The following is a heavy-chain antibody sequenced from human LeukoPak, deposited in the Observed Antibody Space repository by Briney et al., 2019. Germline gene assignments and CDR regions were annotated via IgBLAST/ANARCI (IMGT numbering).Heavy chain of an antibody. CDR3: ARGFGGYCTNGVCYRGIGWFDP. CDR2: IYYSGST. D-gene: IGHD2-8*01. J-gene: IGHJ5*02. V-gene: IGHV4-59*12. CDR1: GGSISSYY. Sequence: SETLSLTCTVSGGSISSYYWSWIRQPPGKGLEWIGYIYYSGSTNYNPSLKSRVTISVDKSKNQFSLKLSSVTAADTAVYYCARGFGGYCTNGVCYRGIGWFDPWGQGTLVTVSS.